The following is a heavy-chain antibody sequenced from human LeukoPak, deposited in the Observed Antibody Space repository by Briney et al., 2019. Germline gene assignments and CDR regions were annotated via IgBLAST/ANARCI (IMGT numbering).Heavy chain of an antibody. V-gene: IGHV4-59*01. CDR3: VRDRELTY. J-gene: IGHJ4*02. CDR1: GGSISIFY. D-gene: IGHD1-26*01. CDR2: IYNSGST. Sequence: SETLSLTCTVSGGSISIFYWSWIRQPPGKGLEWIGYIYNSGSTIYNPSLQSRVTISVDTSKNQSSLKLNSVTAADTAIYYCVRDRELTYWGPGTLVTVSS.